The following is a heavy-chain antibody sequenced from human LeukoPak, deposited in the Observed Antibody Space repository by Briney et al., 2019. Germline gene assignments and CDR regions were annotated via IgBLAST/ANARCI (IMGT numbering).Heavy chain of an antibody. D-gene: IGHD1-26*01. CDR2: IYYTGST. Sequence: SETLSLTCIVSGGSISSYYWSWSRQPPGKGLEWIGYIYYTGSTNYNPSLKRRVTTSVDTSKNQLSLKLRSVTAADTAVYYCARQDSGTYLNPLDIWGQGAVLPVSS. CDR1: GGSISSYY. CDR3: ARQDSGTYLNPLDI. J-gene: IGHJ3*02. V-gene: IGHV4-59*08.